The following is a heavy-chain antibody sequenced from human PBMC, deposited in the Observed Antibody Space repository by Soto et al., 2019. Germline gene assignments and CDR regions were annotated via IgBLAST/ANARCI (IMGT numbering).Heavy chain of an antibody. CDR2: ISSNGGST. Sequence: EVQLVESGGGLVQPGGSLRLSCSASGFTFSSYAMHWVRQAPGKGLEYVSAISSNGGSTYYADSVKGRFTISRDNSKNTLYLQMSSLRAEDTAVYYCVRIAAADPFESILDYWGQGTLVTVSS. V-gene: IGHV3-64D*08. J-gene: IGHJ4*02. CDR3: VRIAAADPFESILDY. CDR1: GFTFSSYA. D-gene: IGHD6-13*01.